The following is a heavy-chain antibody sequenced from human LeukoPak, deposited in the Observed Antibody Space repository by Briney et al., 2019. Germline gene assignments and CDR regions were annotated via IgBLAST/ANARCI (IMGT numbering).Heavy chain of an antibody. CDR1: GFTFSSYW. J-gene: IGHJ4*02. CDR3: AREKRWLLQHGHSFDY. CDR2: INSDGSST. D-gene: IGHD5-24*01. Sequence: PGGSLRLSCAASGFTFSSYWMHWVRQAPGKGLVWVSRINSDGSSTSYADSVNGRFTISRDNAKNTLYLQMNSLRAEDTAVYYCAREKRWLLQHGHSFDYWGQGTLVTVSS. V-gene: IGHV3-74*01.